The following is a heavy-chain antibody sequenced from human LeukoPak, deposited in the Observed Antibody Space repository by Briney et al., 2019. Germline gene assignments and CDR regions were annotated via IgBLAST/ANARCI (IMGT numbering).Heavy chain of an antibody. CDR1: GCTFSDHY. V-gene: IGHV3-72*01. CDR3: ARAHQPYYYGSGSYRDSYAFDI. Sequence: PGGSLRLSCAASGCTFSDHYMDWVRQAPGKGLKWVGRTRNKANSYTTEYAASVKGRFTISRDDSKNSLYLQMNSLKTEDTAVYYCARAHQPYYYGSGSYRDSYAFDIWGQGTMVTVSS. CDR2: TRNKANSYTT. J-gene: IGHJ3*02. D-gene: IGHD3-10*01.